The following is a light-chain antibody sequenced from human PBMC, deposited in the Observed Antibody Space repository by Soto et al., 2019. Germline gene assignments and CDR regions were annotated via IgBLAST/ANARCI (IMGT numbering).Light chain of an antibody. Sequence: VMTEPLAPLSVSPGEGDPLSCTASQSVSSNLAWYQQKPGQAPRLLIYDASNRATGIPPRFRGSGSGTDFTLTISSLEPEDFAVYICQQRSNWPPTFGQGTRVEI. CDR1: QSVSSN. CDR2: DAS. CDR3: QQRSNWPPT. V-gene: IGKV3-11*01. J-gene: IGKJ5*01.